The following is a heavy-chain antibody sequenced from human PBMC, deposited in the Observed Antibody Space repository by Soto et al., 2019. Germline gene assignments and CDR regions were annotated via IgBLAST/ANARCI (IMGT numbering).Heavy chain of an antibody. Sequence: GGSLRLSCAASGFTFSSYSMNWVRQAPGKGLEWVSSISSSSSYIYYADSVKGRFTISRDNAKNSLYLQMNSLRAEDTAVYYCAIWFGEYYYMDVWGKGTTVTVSS. CDR2: ISSSSSYI. V-gene: IGHV3-21*01. CDR3: AIWFGEYYYMDV. J-gene: IGHJ6*03. D-gene: IGHD3-10*01. CDR1: GFTFSSYS.